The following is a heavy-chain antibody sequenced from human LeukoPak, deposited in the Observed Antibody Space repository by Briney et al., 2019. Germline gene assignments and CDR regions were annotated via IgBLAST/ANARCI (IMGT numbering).Heavy chain of an antibody. Sequence: PSETLSLTCTVSGGSISSYDWSWIRQPPGKGLEWIGYIYYSGSTNYNPSLKSRVTISVDTSKNQFSLKLSSVTAADTAVYYCARAITIFGVVIVDAFDIWGQGTMVTVSS. D-gene: IGHD3-3*01. CDR3: ARAITIFGVVIVDAFDI. CDR2: IYYSGST. V-gene: IGHV4-59*01. CDR1: GGSISSYD. J-gene: IGHJ3*02.